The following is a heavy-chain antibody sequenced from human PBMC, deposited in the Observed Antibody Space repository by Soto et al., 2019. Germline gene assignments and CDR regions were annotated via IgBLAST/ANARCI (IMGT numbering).Heavy chain of an antibody. CDR1: GFTFSSYS. J-gene: IGHJ5*02. D-gene: IGHD3-10*02. V-gene: IGHV3-21*01. CDR3: ARDYYVGGDNWFDP. Sequence: GGSLRLSCAASGFTFSSYSMNWVRQAPGKGLEWASSISSSSSYIYYADSVKGRFTISRDNAKNSLYLQMNSLRAEDTAVYYCARDYYVGGDNWFDPWGQGTLVTVSS. CDR2: ISSSSSYI.